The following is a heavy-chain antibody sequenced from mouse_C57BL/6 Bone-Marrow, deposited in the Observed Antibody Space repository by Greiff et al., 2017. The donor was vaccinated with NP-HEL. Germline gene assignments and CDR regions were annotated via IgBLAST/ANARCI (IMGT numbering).Heavy chain of an antibody. J-gene: IGHJ3*01. Sequence: QVQLKQSGAELVRPGTSVKVSCKASGYAFTNYLIEWVKQRPGQGLEWIRVINPGSGGTNYNEKFKGKATLTADKSSSTAYMQLSSLTSEDSAVYFCARSGDYDVGAYWGQGTLVTVSA. CDR1: GYAFTNYL. D-gene: IGHD2-4*01. CDR2: INPGSGGT. V-gene: IGHV1-54*01. CDR3: ARSGDYDVGAY.